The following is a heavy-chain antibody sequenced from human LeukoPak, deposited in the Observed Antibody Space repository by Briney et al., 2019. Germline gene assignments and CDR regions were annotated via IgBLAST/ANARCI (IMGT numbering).Heavy chain of an antibody. CDR2: ISAHNGDT. CDR1: GYTFTSYG. D-gene: IGHD3-10*01. Sequence: ASVKVSCKASGYTFTSYGINWVRQAPGQGLEWMGWISAHNGDTKFAQKLQGRVTMTTDTSTSTAYMELRSLRSDDTAVYYCARAFYYGSGTYGGPYGMDVWGQGTTVTVSS. CDR3: ARAFYYGSGTYGGPYGMDV. V-gene: IGHV1-18*01. J-gene: IGHJ6*02.